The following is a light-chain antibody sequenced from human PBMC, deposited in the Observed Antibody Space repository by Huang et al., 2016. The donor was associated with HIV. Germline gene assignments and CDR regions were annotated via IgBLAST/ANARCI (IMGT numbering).Light chain of an antibody. J-gene: IGKJ1*01. Sequence: DVVLTQSPLSLPVTLGQPASISCRSSQRLIYSDGNTDLNWFHQRPSQSPRRLIYKVSNRDSWGQDRFSGSGSGTDFTLKISRVEAEDVGVYFCMQGTHSPPGTFGQGTKVDIK. CDR3: MQGTHSPPGT. CDR1: QRLIYSDGNTD. CDR2: KVS. V-gene: IGKV2-30*01.